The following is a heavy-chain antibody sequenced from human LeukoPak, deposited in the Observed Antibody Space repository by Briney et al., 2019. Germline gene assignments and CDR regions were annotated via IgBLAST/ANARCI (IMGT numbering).Heavy chain of an antibody. Sequence: PSETLSLTCTVSGGSISSYYWSCIRQPPGKGLEWIGYIYYSGSTNYNPPLKSRVTISVDTSKNQFSLKLSSVTAADTAVYYCARQVDYYGSGSYLDYWGQGTLVTVSS. V-gene: IGHV4-59*08. J-gene: IGHJ4*02. CDR1: GGSISSYY. CDR2: IYYSGST. CDR3: ARQVDYYGSGSYLDY. D-gene: IGHD3-10*01.